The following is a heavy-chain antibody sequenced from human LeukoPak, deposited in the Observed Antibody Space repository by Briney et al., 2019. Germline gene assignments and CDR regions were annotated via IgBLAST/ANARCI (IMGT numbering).Heavy chain of an antibody. CDR1: GFTFTXXX. Sequence: GGSLRLSXXXXGFTFTXXXXXXXXXXXXXGXEWVXSISSGSSXXYYADXVKGRXXXXXXXAKNSLYLQMNSLRAEDTAVYYCVGGKGADYWGQGTLVTVSS. CDR3: VGGKGADY. D-gene: IGHD1-1*01. V-gene: IGHV3-21*01. CDR2: ISSGSSXX. J-gene: IGHJ4*02.